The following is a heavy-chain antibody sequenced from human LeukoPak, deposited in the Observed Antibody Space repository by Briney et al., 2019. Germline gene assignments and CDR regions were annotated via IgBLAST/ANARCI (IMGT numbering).Heavy chain of an antibody. CDR2: ISDSGGTT. CDR3: AKDRHDSGYDGGCIFDY. Sequence: GGSLRLSCAASGFTFSTYAMSWVHQAAGKGLEWVSAISDSGGTTYYADSVKGRFTISRDNSKNTLYLQMNSLRAEDTAVYYCAKDRHDSGYDGGCIFDYWGQGTLVTVSS. CDR1: GFTFSTYA. J-gene: IGHJ4*02. V-gene: IGHV3-23*01. D-gene: IGHD5-12*01.